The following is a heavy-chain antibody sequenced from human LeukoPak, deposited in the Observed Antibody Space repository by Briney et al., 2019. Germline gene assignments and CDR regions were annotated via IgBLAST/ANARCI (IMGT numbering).Heavy chain of an antibody. D-gene: IGHD3-22*01. V-gene: IGHV4-39*07. Sequence: PSETLSLTCTVSGGSISSSSYYWGWIRQPPGKGLEWIGSIYYSGSTYYNPSLKSRVTVSVGTSKNQFSLKLSSVTAADTAVYYCARDLPVVISDAFDIWGQGTMVTVSS. CDR2: IYYSGST. CDR3: ARDLPVVISDAFDI. J-gene: IGHJ3*02. CDR1: GGSISSSSYY.